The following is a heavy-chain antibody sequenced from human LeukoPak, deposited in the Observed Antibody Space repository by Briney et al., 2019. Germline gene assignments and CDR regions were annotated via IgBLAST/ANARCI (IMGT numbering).Heavy chain of an antibody. CDR1: GFTFSTFA. Sequence: PGGSLRLSCAASGFTFSTFAMIWVRQPPGKGLEWVSSIFPSGGEIHYADSVRGRFTISRDNSKSTLSLQMNSLRAEDTAVYYCAKDQGYDIGNWGQGTLVTVSS. V-gene: IGHV3-23*01. CDR3: AKDQGYDIGN. D-gene: IGHD3-9*01. J-gene: IGHJ4*02. CDR2: IFPSGGEI.